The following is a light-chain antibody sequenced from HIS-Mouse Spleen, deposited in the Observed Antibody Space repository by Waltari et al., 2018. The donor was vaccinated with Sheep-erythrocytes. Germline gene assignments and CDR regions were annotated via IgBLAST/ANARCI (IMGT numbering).Light chain of an antibody. CDR2: DVS. Sequence: QSALTQPSSVSGSPGQSVTISCTGTSSDFGGYNYVSWYQQHPGKAPKLMIYDVSKRPSGVPDRFSGSKSGNTASLTISGLQAEDEADYYCCSYAGSYNHVFATGTKVTVL. V-gene: IGLV2-11*01. CDR3: CSYAGSYNHV. CDR1: SSDFGGYNY. J-gene: IGLJ1*01.